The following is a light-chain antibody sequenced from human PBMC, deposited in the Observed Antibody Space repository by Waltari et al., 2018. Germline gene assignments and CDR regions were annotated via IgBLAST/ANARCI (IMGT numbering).Light chain of an antibody. J-gene: IGKJ1*01. CDR2: HAS. V-gene: IGKV3-20*01. CDR3: QHYVSLPVT. Sequence: EIVLTQSPGTLSLSPGERATLSCRASQSLSIYLAWYQQKPGRAPRLLIYHASSRATGVPDRFSGSGSGTDVSLTISRLEPEDFAVYYCQHYVSLPVTFGQGTKVEIK. CDR1: QSLSIY.